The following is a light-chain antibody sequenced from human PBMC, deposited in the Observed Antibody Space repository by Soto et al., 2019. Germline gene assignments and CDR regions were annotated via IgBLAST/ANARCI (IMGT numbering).Light chain of an antibody. Sequence: QSALTQPASVSGSPGQSITISCTGTSSDVGTYNLVSWYQHHPGKAPKLMIYEGSKRPSGVSNRFSGSKSGITASLTISGLQAEDEADYYCCSYAGSSTFYVFGTGTKLTVL. CDR1: SSDVGTYNL. CDR2: EGS. V-gene: IGLV2-23*01. CDR3: CSYAGSSTFYV. J-gene: IGLJ1*01.